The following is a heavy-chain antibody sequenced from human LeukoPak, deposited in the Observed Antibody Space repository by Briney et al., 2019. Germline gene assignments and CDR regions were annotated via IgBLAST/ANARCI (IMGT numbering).Heavy chain of an antibody. CDR2: IFNSGNT. D-gene: IGHD1-14*01. CDR3: ASRVADTTRHGVFDY. CDR1: GGSINSHY. Sequence: PSETLSLTCSVSGGSINSHYWSWIRQPPGKRLEWIGYIFNSGNTNYNPSLRSRVTMSVDTSGDQFFLRLTSVTAADTAIYYCASRVADTTRHGVFDYWSQGTLVTVSS. J-gene: IGHJ4*02. V-gene: IGHV4-59*11.